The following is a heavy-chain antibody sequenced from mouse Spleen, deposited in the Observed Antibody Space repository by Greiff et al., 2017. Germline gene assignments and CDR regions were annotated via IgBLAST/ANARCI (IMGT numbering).Heavy chain of an antibody. Sequence: QVTLKVSGPGILQPSQTLSLTCSFSGLSLSTSGMGVSWIRQPSGKGLEWLAHIYWDDDKRYNPSLKSRLTISKDTSRNQVFLKITSVDTADTATYYCARGTGKRGVYYFDYWGQGTTLTVSS. D-gene: IGHD4-1*01. J-gene: IGHJ2*01. CDR2: IYWDDDK. V-gene: IGHV8-12*01. CDR1: GLSLSTSGMG. CDR3: ARGTGKRGVYYFDY.